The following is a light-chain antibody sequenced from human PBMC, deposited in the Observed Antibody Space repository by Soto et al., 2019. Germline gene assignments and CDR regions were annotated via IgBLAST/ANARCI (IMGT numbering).Light chain of an antibody. Sequence: DIQLTQSPSTLSASVGDRVNITCRASQSFGTWLAWYQQRPGRAPNLLIHHAYPLQSGVPSRFSGSASGTEFTLTISSLQPDDFATYYCQQYYSWTFGQGTKVDIK. CDR1: QSFGTW. CDR2: HAY. J-gene: IGKJ1*01. V-gene: IGKV1-5*01. CDR3: QQYYSWT.